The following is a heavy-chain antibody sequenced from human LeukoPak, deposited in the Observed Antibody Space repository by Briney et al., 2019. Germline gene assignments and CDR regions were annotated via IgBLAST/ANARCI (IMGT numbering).Heavy chain of an antibody. V-gene: IGHV4-34*01. Sequence: PSETLSLTXAVYGGSFSGYYWSWLRQPPGPGLEWIGEINHSGSTTYNPSLKSRVTISVDTSKNQFSLKLSSVTAADTAVYYCARGPLGDFWSGKPTPGLMDVWGKGTTVTVSS. J-gene: IGHJ6*04. CDR1: GGSFSGYY. CDR2: INHSGST. D-gene: IGHD3-3*01. CDR3: ARGPLGDFWSGKPTPGLMDV.